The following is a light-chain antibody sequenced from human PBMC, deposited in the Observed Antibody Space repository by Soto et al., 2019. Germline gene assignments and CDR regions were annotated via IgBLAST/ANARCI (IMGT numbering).Light chain of an antibody. CDR2: DVS. V-gene: IGLV2-11*01. J-gene: IGLJ2*01. CDR1: SSDVGTYNY. CDR3: FSYAGYYTLL. Sequence: QSALTQPRSVSGSPGQSGTISCTGTSSDVGTYNYVSWYQQHPGKAPKLMIYDVSKRPSGVPDRFSGSKSGNTASLTISGLQAEDEADYYCFSYAGYYTLLFGGGTKLTVL.